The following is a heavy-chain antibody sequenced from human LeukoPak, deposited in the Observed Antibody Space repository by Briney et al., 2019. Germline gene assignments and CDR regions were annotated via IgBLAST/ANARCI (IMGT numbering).Heavy chain of an antibody. D-gene: IGHD1-26*01. CDR2: IWYDGSNK. V-gene: IGHV3-33*01. CDR1: GFTFSSYG. Sequence: PGRSLRLSCAASGFTFSSYGMHWVSQDPGKGLEWVAVIWYDGSNKYYADSVKGRFTISRDESKNTRFLQVNSLRAEDTAVYYCARGKREVLNTRVFDYWGQGTQVTVSS. J-gene: IGHJ4*02. CDR3: ARGKREVLNTRVFDY.